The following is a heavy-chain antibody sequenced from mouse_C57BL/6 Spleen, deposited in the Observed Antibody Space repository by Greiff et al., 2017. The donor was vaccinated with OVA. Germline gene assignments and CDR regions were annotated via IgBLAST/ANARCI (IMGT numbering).Heavy chain of an antibody. D-gene: IGHD2-4*01. Sequence: QVQLQQSGPELVKPGASVKISCKASGYAFSSSWMNWVKQRPGKGLEWIGRSYPGDGDTNYNGKFKGKATLTADKSSSTAYMQLSSLTSEDSAVYFCARGDYDEAWFAYWGQGTLVTVSA. CDR3: ARGDYDEAWFAY. CDR1: GYAFSSSW. J-gene: IGHJ3*01. CDR2: SYPGDGDT. V-gene: IGHV1-82*01.